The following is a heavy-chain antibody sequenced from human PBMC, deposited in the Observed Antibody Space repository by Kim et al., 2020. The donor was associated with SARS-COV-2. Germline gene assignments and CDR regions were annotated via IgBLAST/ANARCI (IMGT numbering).Heavy chain of an antibody. CDR2: IYPGDSDT. J-gene: IGHJ6*02. V-gene: IGHV5-51*01. Sequence: GESLKISCKGSGYSFTSYWIGWVRQMPGKGLEWMGIIYPGDSDTRYSPSFQGQVTISADKSISTAYLQWSSLKASDTAMYYCARSLYAGYSSGWYSDDYYYYGMDVWGQGTTVTVSS. CDR1: GYSFTSYW. CDR3: ARSLYAGYSSGWYSDDYYYYGMDV. D-gene: IGHD6-19*01.